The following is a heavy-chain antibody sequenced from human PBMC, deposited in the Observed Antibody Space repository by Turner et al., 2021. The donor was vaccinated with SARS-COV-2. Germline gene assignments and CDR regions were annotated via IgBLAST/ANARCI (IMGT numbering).Heavy chain of an antibody. J-gene: IGHJ4*02. Sequence: QVQLVQSGDEVKKPGASVKVSCKASGYTFTGYYMHWVRQAPGQGLEWMGWISPNSGGTNYAQKFQGRVTMTRDTSISTAYMDLSGLRSDDTAVYYCARVTSLSYYFDYWGQGTLVTVSS. CDR1: GYTFTGYY. CDR3: ARVTSLSYYFDY. CDR2: ISPNSGGT. V-gene: IGHV1-2*02.